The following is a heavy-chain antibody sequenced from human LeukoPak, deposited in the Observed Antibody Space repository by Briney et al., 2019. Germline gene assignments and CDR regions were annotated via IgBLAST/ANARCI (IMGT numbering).Heavy chain of an antibody. V-gene: IGHV3-21*01. CDR1: GFTFSSYS. D-gene: IGHD4/OR15-4a*01. J-gene: IGHJ4*02. Sequence: GGSLRLSCAASGFTFSSYSMNWVRQAPGKGLEWVPSISSSSSYIYYADSVKGRLTISRDNAKNSLYLEMNSLRDEDTAVYYCARDLAWGAYWGQGTLVTVSS. CDR2: ISSSSSYI. CDR3: ARDLAWGAY.